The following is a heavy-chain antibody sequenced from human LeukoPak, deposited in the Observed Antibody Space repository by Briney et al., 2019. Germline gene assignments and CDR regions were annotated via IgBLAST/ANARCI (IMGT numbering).Heavy chain of an antibody. CDR2: ISNSGSTK. V-gene: IGHV3-48*03. J-gene: IGHJ4*02. CDR3: AAVIDY. Sequence: GGSLRLSCAASGFTFSSYEMNWIRQAPGKGLEWISYISNSGSTKHYADSVKGRSTISRDNAKNSVYLQMNSLRVEDTAFYYCAAVIDYWGQGTLVTVSS. CDR1: GFTFSSYE.